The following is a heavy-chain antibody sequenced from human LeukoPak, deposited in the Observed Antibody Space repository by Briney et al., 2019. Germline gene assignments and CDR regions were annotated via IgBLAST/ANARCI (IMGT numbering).Heavy chain of an antibody. Sequence: ASVKVSCKASGYTFTSYYMHWVRQAPGQGLEWMGIINPSGGSTSYAQKFQGRVTMTRDTSTSTVHMELSSLRSEDTAVYYCARDLKGPINGVSAFFDYWGQGTLVTVSS. J-gene: IGHJ4*02. CDR2: INPSGGST. V-gene: IGHV1-46*03. CDR1: GYTFTSYY. D-gene: IGHD2-8*01. CDR3: ARDLKGPINGVSAFFDY.